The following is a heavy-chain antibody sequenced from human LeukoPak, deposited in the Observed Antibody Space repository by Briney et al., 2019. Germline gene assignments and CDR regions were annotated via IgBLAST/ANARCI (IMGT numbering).Heavy chain of an antibody. V-gene: IGHV3-23*01. CDR2: ISGSGGST. J-gene: IGHJ3*02. D-gene: IGHD3-10*01. CDR3: AKGDYYGSGSPDI. CDR1: GFTFSSYA. Sequence: GGSLRLSCAASGFTFSSYAMSWLRQAPGKGLEGVSAISGSGGSTYYADSVQGRFTISGDNSKNTLYLQMNSLRAEDTAVYYCAKGDYYGSGSPDIWGQGTMVTVSS.